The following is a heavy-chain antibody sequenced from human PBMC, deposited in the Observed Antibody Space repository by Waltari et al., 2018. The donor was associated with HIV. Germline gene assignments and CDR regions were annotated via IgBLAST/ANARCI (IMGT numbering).Heavy chain of an antibody. CDR3: AKGHYDFWSGSYYYGMDV. CDR2: ISGSGGST. Sequence: EVQLLGSGGGLVQPGGSLRLSGVAYGFTFLRYAMRWARQAPGKGVEWVSAISGSGGSTDYADSVKGRFTISRDNSKNTLYLQMNSLRAEDTAVYYCAKGHYDFWSGSYYYGMDVWGQGTTVTVSS. V-gene: IGHV3-23*01. D-gene: IGHD3-3*01. J-gene: IGHJ6*02. CDR1: GFTFLRYA.